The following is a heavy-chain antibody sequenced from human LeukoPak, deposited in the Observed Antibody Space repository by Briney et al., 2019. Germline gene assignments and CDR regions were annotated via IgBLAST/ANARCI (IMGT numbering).Heavy chain of an antibody. D-gene: IGHD6-13*01. CDR2: IYYTGPT. CDR1: GASISGSRYY. J-gene: IGHJ2*01. CDR3: ARHEYSSSWSPPEYFDL. Sequence: PSETLSLTCTVSGASISGSRYYWGWIRQPPGKGLEWIGNIYYTGPTYYNPPLKSRVTISVDTSKNQFSLKLTSVTAADTAVFYCARHEYSSSWSPPEYFDLWGRGTLVTVSS. V-gene: IGHV4-39*01.